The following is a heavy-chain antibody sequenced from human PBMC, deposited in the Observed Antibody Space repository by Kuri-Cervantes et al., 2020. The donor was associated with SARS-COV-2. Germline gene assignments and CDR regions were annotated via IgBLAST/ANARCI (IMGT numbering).Heavy chain of an antibody. CDR1: GFTFSSYS. V-gene: IGHV3-21*01. D-gene: IGHD3-22*01. J-gene: IGHJ4*02. CDR2: ISSSSSHI. CDR3: ARDSSGYYRLDY. Sequence: GSLRLSCAASGFTFSSYSMNWVRQAPGKGLEWVSCISSSSSHIYYTQSVKGRFTISRDNAKNPLYLQMNSLRAEDTAVYYCARDSSGYYRLDYWGQGTLVTVSS.